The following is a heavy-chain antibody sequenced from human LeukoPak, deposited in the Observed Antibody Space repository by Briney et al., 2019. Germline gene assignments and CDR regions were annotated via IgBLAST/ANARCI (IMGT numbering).Heavy chain of an antibody. CDR3: ASGYCSGGSCYSVGDY. D-gene: IGHD2-15*01. Sequence: SENLSLNCTVSGGSISSSSYYWGWIRQPPGKGLEWIGSIYYSGCTHYNPSLMIRVTISLDTTENQLSLKLSSVTAADTAVYYCASGYCSGGSCYSVGDYWGQGTLVTVST. CDR2: IYYSGCT. CDR1: GGSISSSSYY. J-gene: IGHJ4*02. V-gene: IGHV4-39*07.